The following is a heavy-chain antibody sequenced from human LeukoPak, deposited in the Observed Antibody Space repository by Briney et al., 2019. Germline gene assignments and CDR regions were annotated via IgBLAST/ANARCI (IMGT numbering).Heavy chain of an antibody. CDR2: ISYDGSNK. V-gene: IGHV3-30*04. D-gene: IGHD2-15*01. CDR3: ARDWFAGGYCSGGSCYSGWFDP. Sequence: GRSLRLSCAASGFTFSSYAMHWVRQAPGKGLEWVAVISYDGSNKYYADSVKGRFTISRDNSKNTLYLQMNSLRAEDTAVYYCARDWFAGGYCSGGSCYSGWFDPWGQGTLVTVSS. J-gene: IGHJ5*02. CDR1: GFTFSSYA.